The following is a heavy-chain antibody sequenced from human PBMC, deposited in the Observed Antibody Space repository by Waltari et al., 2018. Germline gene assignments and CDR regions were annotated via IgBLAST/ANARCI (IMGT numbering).Heavy chain of an antibody. J-gene: IGHJ6*02. Sequence: EVQLVESGGGLIQPGGSLRLSCAASGFTVSSNYMSWVRQAPGKGLGGVSVIYRGGSTYYADSVKGRFTISRDNAKNTLYLQMNSLSAEDTAVYYCARDDYYYYGMDVWGQGTTVTVSS. CDR3: ARDDYYYYGMDV. CDR1: GFTVSSNY. V-gene: IGHV3-53*01. CDR2: IYRGGST.